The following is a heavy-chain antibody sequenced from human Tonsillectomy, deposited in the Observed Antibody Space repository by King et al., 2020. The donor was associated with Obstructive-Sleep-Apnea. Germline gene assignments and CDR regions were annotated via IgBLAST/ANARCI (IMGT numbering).Heavy chain of an antibody. J-gene: IGHJ5*02. V-gene: IGHV4-34*01. CDR3: ARSPPYYYDSSGYYYR. D-gene: IGHD3-22*01. Sequence: VQLQQWGAGLLKPSETLSLTCAVYGGSFSGYYWSWIRQPPGKGLEWIGKINHSGSTNYNPSLKSRVTISVDTSKNQFSLKLSSVTAADTAVYYCARSPPYYYDSSGYYYRWGQGTLVTVSS. CDR1: GGSFSGYY. CDR2: INHSGST.